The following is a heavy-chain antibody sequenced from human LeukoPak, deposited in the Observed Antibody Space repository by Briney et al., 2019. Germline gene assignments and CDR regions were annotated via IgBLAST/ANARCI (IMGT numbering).Heavy chain of an antibody. V-gene: IGHV3-23*01. Sequence: GGSLRLSCAASGFTFTSYSMSWVRQAPGKGLEWVSGTSDRGHYTYYADSVKGRFTISRDSSKNTLFLQMNSLRAEDTALYFCARKAQYNGHYPLDYWGQGTLVTVSS. CDR2: TSDRGHYT. D-gene: IGHD1-7*01. J-gene: IGHJ4*02. CDR3: ARKAQYNGHYPLDY. CDR1: GFTFTSYS.